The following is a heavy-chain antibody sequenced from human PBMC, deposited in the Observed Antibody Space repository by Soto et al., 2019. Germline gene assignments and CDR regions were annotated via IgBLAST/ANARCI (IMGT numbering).Heavy chain of an antibody. D-gene: IGHD5-12*01. J-gene: IGHJ4*02. CDR3: AGVKATWYRHYYFDS. Sequence: SETLSLPCSVSGGTINSGDYFWSWIRQPPGKGLEWSGSIFYTGSTYYSPSLKSRASMSLDTSKNPFSLRLRSLTAADTAVYFCAGVKATWYRHYYFDSWGQGTPVPVSS. CDR1: GGTINSGDYF. V-gene: IGHV4-30-4*01. CDR2: IFYTGST.